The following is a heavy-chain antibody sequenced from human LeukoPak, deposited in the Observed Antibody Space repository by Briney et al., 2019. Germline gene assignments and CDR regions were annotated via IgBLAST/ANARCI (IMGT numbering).Heavy chain of an antibody. CDR2: ISGSGGST. J-gene: IGHJ3*02. CDR3: AKDSREAALGPDAFDI. V-gene: IGHV3-23*01. CDR1: GFTVSSNY. Sequence: GGSLRLSCAASGFTVSSNYMSWDRQAPGKGLEWVSAISGSGGSTYYADSVKGRFTISRDNSKNTLYLQMNSLRAEDTAVYYCAKDSREAALGPDAFDIWGQGTMVTVSS. D-gene: IGHD6-6*01.